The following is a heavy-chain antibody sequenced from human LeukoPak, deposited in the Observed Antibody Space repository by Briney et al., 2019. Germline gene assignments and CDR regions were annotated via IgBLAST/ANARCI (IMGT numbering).Heavy chain of an antibody. D-gene: IGHD6-13*01. CDR3: AKDLSGYGSSWSYFDY. CDR2: ISGSGGST. V-gene: IGHV3-23*01. CDR1: GFTFSSYA. Sequence: GGSLRLSCAASGFTFSSYAMSWVRQAPGKGLEWISAISGSGGSTYYADSVKGRFTISRDNSKNTLYLQVNSLRAEDTVVYYCAKDLSGYGSSWSYFDYWGQGTLVTVSS. J-gene: IGHJ4*02.